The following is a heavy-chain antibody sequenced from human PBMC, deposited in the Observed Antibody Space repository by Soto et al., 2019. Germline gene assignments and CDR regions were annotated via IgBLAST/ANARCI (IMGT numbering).Heavy chain of an antibody. Sequence: PSETLSLTCAVYGGSFSGYYWSWIRQPPGKGLEWIGEISHSGSTNYNPSLKSRVTISVDTSKNQFSLKLSSVTAADAAVYYCARAPGTAMESYYYYYMDVWGKGTTVTVSS. CDR2: ISHSGST. D-gene: IGHD5-18*01. CDR1: GGSFSGYY. J-gene: IGHJ6*03. V-gene: IGHV4-34*01. CDR3: ARAPGTAMESYYYYYMDV.